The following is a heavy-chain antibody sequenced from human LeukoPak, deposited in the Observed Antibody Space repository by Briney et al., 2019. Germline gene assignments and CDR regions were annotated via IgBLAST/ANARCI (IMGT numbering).Heavy chain of an antibody. Sequence: SETLSLTCTVSGGSISSSSYYWGWIRQPPGKGLEWIGSIYYSGSTYYNPSLKSRVTISVDTSKNQFSLKLSSVTAADTAVYHCAGTQLRFLEWLLSPSILFDYWGQGTLVTVSS. CDR2: IYYSGST. D-gene: IGHD3-3*01. V-gene: IGHV4-39*01. CDR3: AGTQLRFLEWLLSPSILFDY. J-gene: IGHJ4*02. CDR1: GGSISSSSYY.